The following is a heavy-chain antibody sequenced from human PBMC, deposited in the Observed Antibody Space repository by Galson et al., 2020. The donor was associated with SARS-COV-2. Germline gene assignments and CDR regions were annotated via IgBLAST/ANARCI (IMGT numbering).Heavy chain of an antibody. CDR1: GFKFMNSV. V-gene: IGHV1-58*01. CDR3: AVGANGWYFDL. J-gene: IGHJ2*01. Sequence: SVKVSCKASGFKFMNSVVQWVRQARGHRLEWIGGIVVGSGNTHFSQKFQEGVTITRDMSTSTAYMELHSLRSEDTAVYYCAVGANGWYFDLWGRGTLVTVSS. CDR2: IVVGSGNT. D-gene: IGHD1-26*01.